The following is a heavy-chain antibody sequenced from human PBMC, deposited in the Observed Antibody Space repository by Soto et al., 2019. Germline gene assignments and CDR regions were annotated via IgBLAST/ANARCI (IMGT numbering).Heavy chain of an antibody. Sequence: LSDTLSLTCTVSCCSLISSSYYWGCIRQPPGKGLEWIGSIYYSGSTYYNPSLKSRVTISVDTSKNQFSLKLSSVTAADTAVYYCARAFGEFEPRPYYFGMDVWVQGTTVT. V-gene: IGHV4-39*01. CDR3: ARAFGEFEPRPYYFGMDV. J-gene: IGHJ6*02. CDR2: IYYSGST. CDR1: CCSLISSSYY. D-gene: IGHD3-10*01.